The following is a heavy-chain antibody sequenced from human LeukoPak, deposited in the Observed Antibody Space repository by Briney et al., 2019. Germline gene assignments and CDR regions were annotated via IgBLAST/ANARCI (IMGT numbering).Heavy chain of an antibody. D-gene: IGHD2-15*01. CDR3: ARDRGVGDIDY. CDR2: IYYSGST. V-gene: IGHV4-59*01. Sequence: SGTLSLTCTVSGGSISSYYWSWIRQPPGKGLEWIGYIYYSGSTNYNPSLKSRVTISVDTSKNQFSLKLSSVTAADTAVYYCARDRGVGDIDYWGQGTLVTVSS. J-gene: IGHJ4*02. CDR1: GGSISSYY.